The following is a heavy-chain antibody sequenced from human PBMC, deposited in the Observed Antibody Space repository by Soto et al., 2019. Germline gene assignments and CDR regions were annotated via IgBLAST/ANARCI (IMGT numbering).Heavy chain of an antibody. V-gene: IGHV4-39*01. CDR3: ARHYNTGAFFDY. Sequence: QLQLQESGPGLVKPSETLSVTCIVCGGSISSPHYWGWIRQPPGKGLEWIGSVFYSGSTYYNPSRKSRVTISVDTSKNQFSLKLSSVTAADTAVYYCARHYNTGAFFDYWGQGTLVTVSS. CDR1: GGSISSPHY. CDR2: VFYSGST. J-gene: IGHJ4*02. D-gene: IGHD1-20*01.